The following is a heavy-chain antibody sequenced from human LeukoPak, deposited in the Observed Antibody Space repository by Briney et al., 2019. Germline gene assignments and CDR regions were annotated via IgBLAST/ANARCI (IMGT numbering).Heavy chain of an antibody. CDR1: GGSFTDYY. D-gene: IGHD6-19*01. V-gene: IGHV4-34*01. CDR3: ARGCPRSEVGAVPGTCYFDY. CDR2: INHSGGT. Sequence: SETLSLTCAVYGGSFTDYYWSWIRQPPGKGLEWIGEINHSGGTNYNPSLKSRVTISVDTSKNQFSLRLTSVTAADTAVYYCARGCPRSEVGAVPGTCYFDYWGQGTLVTVSS. J-gene: IGHJ4*02.